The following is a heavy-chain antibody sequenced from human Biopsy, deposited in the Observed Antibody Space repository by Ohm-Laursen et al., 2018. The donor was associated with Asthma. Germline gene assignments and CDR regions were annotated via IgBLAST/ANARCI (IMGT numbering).Heavy chain of an antibody. J-gene: IGHJ6*02. Sequence: SLRLSCAASEFSVSSSYMSWVRQAPGKGLEWVSVIYNDGRAYYADSVKGRFTVSRDNSKNTLFLQMNSLRAEDTAVYYCTRTTTVTTTYAMVVWGRGTTVTVSS. CDR2: IYNDGRA. D-gene: IGHD4-17*01. CDR3: TRTTTVTTTYAMVV. CDR1: EFSVSSSY. V-gene: IGHV3-53*01.